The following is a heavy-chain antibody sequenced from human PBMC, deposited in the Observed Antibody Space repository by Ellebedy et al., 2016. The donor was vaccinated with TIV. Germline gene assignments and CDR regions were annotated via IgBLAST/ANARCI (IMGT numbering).Heavy chain of an antibody. V-gene: IGHV3-23*01. J-gene: IGHJ4*02. CDR2: ISGSGGST. CDR3: AKGIMGATTFFDY. Sequence: GGSLRLXXEASGFTFSSYAMSWVRRAPGKGLEWVSTISGSGGSTWYADSVKGRFTISRDNSKNAVYLQMISLRAEDTAIYYCAKGIMGATTFFDYWGQGTLVTVSS. D-gene: IGHD1-26*01. CDR1: GFTFSSYA.